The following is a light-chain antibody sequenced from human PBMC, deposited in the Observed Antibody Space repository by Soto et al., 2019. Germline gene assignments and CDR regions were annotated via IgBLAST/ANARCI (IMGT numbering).Light chain of an antibody. Sequence: EIVMTQSPATLSVSKGERATLSCRASQSVSSNLAWYQQKPGQAPRLLIYGASTRATGIPARFSGSGSGTEFTLTISSLQSEDFAVYYCQQYNNWPTWTFGQGTKVDI. CDR2: GAS. CDR3: QQYNNWPTWT. CDR1: QSVSSN. V-gene: IGKV3D-15*01. J-gene: IGKJ1*01.